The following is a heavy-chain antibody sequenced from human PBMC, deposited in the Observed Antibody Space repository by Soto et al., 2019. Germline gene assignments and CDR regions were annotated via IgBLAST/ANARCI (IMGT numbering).Heavy chain of an antibody. V-gene: IGHV3-33*01. Sequence: QVQLVESGGGVVQPGRSLRLSCEASGFTFSGYGMHWVRQAPGKGLEWGAVIWYDGNKKYYAESVKGRFTISRDNSKTTLYLQTDGLRAEDTSMYYCARSARGPAGESTSGGVMFFSNRYCFDCCCQGTLVTVSS. J-gene: IGHJ4*02. D-gene: IGHD3-16*01. CDR2: IWYDGNKK. CDR1: GFTFSGYG. CDR3: ARSARGPAGESTSGGVMFFSNRYCFDC.